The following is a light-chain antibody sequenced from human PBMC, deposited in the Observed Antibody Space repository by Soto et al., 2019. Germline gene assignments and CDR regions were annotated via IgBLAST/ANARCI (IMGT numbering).Light chain of an antibody. Sequence: VFTRCAGVLFLYSGERAILSCRAIQSVSSSYLVWYQQTPGKAPRLLIYGATSRASGIPARFSGSGSGSDFTRTIGSLEPEGVAFDYCQQRDCGPPNTVSQGTRLDI. CDR3: QQRDCGPPNT. CDR1: QSVSSSY. CDR2: GAT. J-gene: IGKJ5*01. V-gene: IGKV3-20*01.